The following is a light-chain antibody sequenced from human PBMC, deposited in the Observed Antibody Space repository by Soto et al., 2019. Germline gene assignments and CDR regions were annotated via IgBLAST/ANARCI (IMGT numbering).Light chain of an antibody. CDR1: SSDVGDYNY. J-gene: IGLJ2*01. CDR2: DVG. CDR3: SSYTSSSTLVV. Sequence: QAVVTQPASVSGSPGQSITISCTGTSSDVGDYNYVSWYQQHPGKAPKLMIYDVGNRPSGVSNRFSGSKSGNTASLTISGLQAEDEADYYCSSYTSSSTLVVFGGGTKLTVL. V-gene: IGLV2-14*01.